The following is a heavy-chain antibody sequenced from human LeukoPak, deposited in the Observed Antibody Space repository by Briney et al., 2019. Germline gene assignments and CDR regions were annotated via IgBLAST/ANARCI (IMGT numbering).Heavy chain of an antibody. Sequence: NPSETLSLTCTVSGGSISSYYWSWIRQPPGKGLEWIGYIYYSGSTNYNPSLKSRVTISVDTSKNQFSLKLSSVTAADTAVYYCAREGDAFDIWGQGTMVTVSS. J-gene: IGHJ3*02. CDR3: AREGDAFDI. CDR2: IYYSGST. CDR1: GGSISSYY. V-gene: IGHV4-59*01.